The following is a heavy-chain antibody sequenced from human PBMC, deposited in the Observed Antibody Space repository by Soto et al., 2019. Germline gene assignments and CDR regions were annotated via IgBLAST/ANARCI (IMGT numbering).Heavy chain of an antibody. Sequence: VSLRLSCGPSGVTFTRYSMNWLRQAPLKGLEWVSSISSTTNYIYYGDSMKGRFTISRDNAKNSLYLEMNSLRAEDTAVYYCARESEDLTSNFDYWGKGTLVTVSS. V-gene: IGHV3-21*06. CDR3: ARESEDLTSNFDY. J-gene: IGHJ4*02. CDR1: GVTFTRYS. CDR2: ISSTTNYI.